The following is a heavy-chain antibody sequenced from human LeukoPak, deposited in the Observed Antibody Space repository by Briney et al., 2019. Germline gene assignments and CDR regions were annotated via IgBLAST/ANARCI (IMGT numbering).Heavy chain of an antibody. V-gene: IGHV4-61*02. CDR2: IYTSGST. J-gene: IGHJ6*04. CDR1: GGSISSGSYY. CDR3: ARGSSSGWFLGDV. Sequence: SETLSLTCTVSGGSISSGSYYWSWIRQPAGKGLEWIGRIYTSGSTNCNPSLKSRVTISVDTSKNQFSLKLSSVTAADTAVYYCARGSSSGWFLGDVWGKGTTVTVSS. D-gene: IGHD6-19*01.